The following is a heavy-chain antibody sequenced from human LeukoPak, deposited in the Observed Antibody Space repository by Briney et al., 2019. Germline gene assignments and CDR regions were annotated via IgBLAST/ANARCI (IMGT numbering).Heavy chain of an antibody. V-gene: IGHV1-2*02. J-gene: IGHJ5*02. CDR2: INPNSGDT. Sequence: GSVKVSCKASGYILTDYYMHWVRQAPGQGLEWMGWINPNSGDTNYAQKFQGRVTMTRDTSISTVYMELRRLRYDDTAAYYCARGPLEYCSGGTCYSGRNWFDPWGQGTLVTVSS. D-gene: IGHD2-15*01. CDR3: ARGPLEYCSGGTCYSGRNWFDP. CDR1: GYILTDYY.